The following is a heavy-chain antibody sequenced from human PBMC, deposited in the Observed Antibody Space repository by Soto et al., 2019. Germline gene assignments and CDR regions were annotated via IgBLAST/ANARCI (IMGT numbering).Heavy chain of an antibody. J-gene: IGHJ4*02. V-gene: IGHV1-46*01. D-gene: IGHD2-2*01. CDR1: GYTFTSYY. CDR2: INPSGGTT. Sequence: GASVKVSCKASGYTFTSYYIHWVRQAPGQGLEWMGIINPSGGTTTYAQKFQGRVTMTRDTSTSTVYMELSSLRSEDTAVYYCARGPATAPDAYWGLGTLVTVSS. CDR3: ARGPATAPDAY.